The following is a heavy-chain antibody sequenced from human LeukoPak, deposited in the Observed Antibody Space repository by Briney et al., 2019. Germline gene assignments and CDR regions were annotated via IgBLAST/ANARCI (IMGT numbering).Heavy chain of an antibody. CDR2: IRRRSFKV. D-gene: IGHD6-13*01. CDR3: VRDPSYGSSWYYYMEV. Sequence: GGALRHSRVASLFTLVRYAINGVRQAPWRGGAGVSYIRRRSFKVGYADSVKGRFTISRDNSKNSLYLQMDSLRVEDTAVYYCVRDPSYGSSWYYYMEVWGKGTTVTVSS. CDR1: LFTLVRYA. V-gene: IGHV3-48*03. J-gene: IGHJ6*03.